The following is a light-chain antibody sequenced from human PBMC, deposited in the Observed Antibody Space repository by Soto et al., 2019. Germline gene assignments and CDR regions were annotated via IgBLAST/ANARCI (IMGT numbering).Light chain of an antibody. CDR1: SSNIGAGYD. J-gene: IGLJ2*01. Sequence: QTVVTQPPSVSGAPGQRVTISCTGSSSNIGAGYDVHWYQQLPGRAPNIVINTNRDRPSGVPDRFSGSKSDTSASLAITGLQAEDEAYYYCQSYDSSLSAVIFGGGTKLTVL. V-gene: IGLV1-40*01. CDR2: TNR. CDR3: QSYDSSLSAVI.